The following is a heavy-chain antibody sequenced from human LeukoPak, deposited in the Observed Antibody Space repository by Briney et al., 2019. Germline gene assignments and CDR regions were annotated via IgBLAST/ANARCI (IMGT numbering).Heavy chain of an antibody. CDR1: GVIFSGYY. Sequence: SETLSLTCAVYGVIFSGYYLSWIRQPPGKGLEWIGEINHSGSTNYNPSLKSRVTISVDTSKNQFSLKLSSVTAADTAVYYCARDSGTTGEVKFDPWGQGTLVTVSS. V-gene: IGHV4-34*01. J-gene: IGHJ5*02. CDR3: ARDSGTTGEVKFDP. CDR2: INHSGST. D-gene: IGHD1-7*01.